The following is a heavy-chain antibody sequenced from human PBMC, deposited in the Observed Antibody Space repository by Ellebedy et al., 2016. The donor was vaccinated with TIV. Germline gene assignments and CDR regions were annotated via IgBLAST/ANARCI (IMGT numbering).Heavy chain of an antibody. Sequence: SETLSLTXNFSGGSISGSCWAWIRQPAGKGLEWIGRIYTSGSTNYNPSLKSRVTMSIDTSKNQFSLNLDSVTAADTAVYYCARRTTTGAYNWFDSWGQGTLVTVSS. J-gene: IGHJ5*01. CDR3: ARRTTTGAYNWFDS. V-gene: IGHV4-4*07. CDR2: IYTSGST. CDR1: GGSISGSC. D-gene: IGHD1-1*01.